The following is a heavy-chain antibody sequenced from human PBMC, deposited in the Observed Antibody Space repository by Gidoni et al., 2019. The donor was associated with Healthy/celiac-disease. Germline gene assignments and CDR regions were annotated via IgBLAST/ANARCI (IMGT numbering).Heavy chain of an antibody. CDR2: INPNSCGT. CDR3: ARRGGDFGDDAFDI. J-gene: IGHJ3*02. CDR1: GYTFTGYY. V-gene: IGHV1-2*02. Sequence: QVQLVQSGAGVKKPGASVPVSCTASGYTFTGYYIHWVRQAPGQGLEGMGWINPNSCGTNYVQKFQGRVTMTRDTSISTAYMELSRLRSDDTAVYYCARRGGDFGDDAFDIWGQGTMVTVSS. D-gene: IGHD2-21*01.